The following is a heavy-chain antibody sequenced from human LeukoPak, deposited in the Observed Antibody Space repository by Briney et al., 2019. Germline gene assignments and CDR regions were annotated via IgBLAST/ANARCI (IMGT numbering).Heavy chain of an antibody. CDR3: ARDFGVDY. J-gene: IGHJ4*02. D-gene: IGHD3-3*01. CDR2: ISYDGSNK. Sequence: GGSLRLSCAASGFTFSSYAMHWVRQAPGKGLEWVAVISYDGSNKYYADSVKGRFTISRDNSKNTLYLQMNSLRAEDTAVYYCARDFGVDYWGQGTLVTVSS. V-gene: IGHV3-30-3*01. CDR1: GFTFSSYA.